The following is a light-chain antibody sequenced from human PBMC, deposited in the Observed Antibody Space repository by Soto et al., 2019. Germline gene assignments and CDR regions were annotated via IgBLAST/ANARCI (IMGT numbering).Light chain of an antibody. CDR3: HPSNRFPPLFP. CDR1: QDLGTW. V-gene: IGKV1-12*01. Sequence: DLQMTQSPSSVSASVGDRVTITCRANQDLGTWLTWYQHKAGQAPQVLIYSASILQSGVSSRFSGRRSVSQFTLTFTSLQPEDCAPYYCHPSNRFPPLFPFGPGPKLHI. CDR2: SAS. J-gene: IGKJ3*01.